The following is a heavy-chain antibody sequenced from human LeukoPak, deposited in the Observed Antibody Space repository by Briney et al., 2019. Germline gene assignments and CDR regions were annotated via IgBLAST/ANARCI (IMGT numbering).Heavy chain of an antibody. CDR1: GGSINRYY. CDR3: ARVDLEPTKRWFDP. J-gene: IGHJ5*02. D-gene: IGHD1-14*01. CDR2: IVYTGTT. Sequence: PSETLSFTCNVSGGSINRYYWNWIRQPPGKGLEWIGYIVYTGTTHYNPSLRSRVSMSIDTSTNHFSLSLTSVTAADTAVYYCARVDLEPTKRWFDPWGQGALVTVSS. V-gene: IGHV4-59*01.